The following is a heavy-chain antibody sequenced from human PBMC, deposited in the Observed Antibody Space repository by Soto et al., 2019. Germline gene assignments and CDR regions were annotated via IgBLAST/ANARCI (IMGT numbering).Heavy chain of an antibody. CDR2: ICHRASII. CDR1: GFSFSSFE. CDR3: ARGDRQGSYQYSMDV. D-gene: IGHD2-15*01. V-gene: IGHV3-48*03. J-gene: IGHJ6*02. Sequence: EVPLVESGGGLVQPGGSLRLSCAASGFSFSSFEMNWVRQAPGKGLEWGSYICHRASIIFYADSVKGRFSISRDNSKESLYLHMSSLRAEDTAVYYCARGDRQGSYQYSMDVWGQGTTVTVSS.